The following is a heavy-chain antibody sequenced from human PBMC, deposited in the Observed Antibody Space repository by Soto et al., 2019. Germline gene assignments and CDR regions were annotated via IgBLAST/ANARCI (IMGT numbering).Heavy chain of an antibody. D-gene: IGHD4-4*01. Sequence: ASVKVSCKASEYTFSSYTLHWVRQAPGQRLEWMGWINAGNGDSKYSQKFQGRVSISRDTSASTASMELSSLTSEDTAVYYCARELQGLYYFDYWGQRTLVTVSS. J-gene: IGHJ4*02. CDR1: EYTFSSYT. CDR3: ARELQGLYYFDY. CDR2: INAGNGDS. V-gene: IGHV1-3*01.